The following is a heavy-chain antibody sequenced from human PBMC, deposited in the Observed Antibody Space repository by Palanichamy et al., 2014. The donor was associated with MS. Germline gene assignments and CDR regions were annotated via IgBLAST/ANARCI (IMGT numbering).Heavy chain of an antibody. CDR1: GFSLSTSGVG. J-gene: IGHJ4*02. V-gene: IGHV2-5*01. CDR3: ATLTSSSWYNNFDY. Sequence: QITLKESGPTLVKPTQTLTLTCTFSGFSLSTSGVGVGWIRQPPGKALEWLALIYWNDDKRYSPSLKSRLTITKDTSKNQVVLTMTNMDPVDTATYYCATLTSSSWYNNFDYWGQGTLVTVSS. D-gene: IGHD6-13*01. CDR2: IYWNDDK.